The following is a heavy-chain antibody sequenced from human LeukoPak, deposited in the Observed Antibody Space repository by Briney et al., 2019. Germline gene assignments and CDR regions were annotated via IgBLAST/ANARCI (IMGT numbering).Heavy chain of an antibody. Sequence: SETLSHTCTVSGGSISSGSYYWSWIRQPAGKGLEWIGRIYTSGSTNYNPSLKSRVTISVDTSKNQFSLKLSSVTAADTAVYYCARESIFYYYDSSGSLFFDYWGQGTLVTVSS. CDR2: IYTSGST. CDR3: ARESIFYYYDSSGSLFFDY. D-gene: IGHD3-22*01. J-gene: IGHJ4*02. V-gene: IGHV4-61*02. CDR1: GGSISSGSYY.